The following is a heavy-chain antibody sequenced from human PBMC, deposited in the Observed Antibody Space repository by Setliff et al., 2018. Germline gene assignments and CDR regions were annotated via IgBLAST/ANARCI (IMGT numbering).Heavy chain of an antibody. Sequence: PGGSLRLSCAASGFTFDRETMTWVRQAPGKGLEWVASISGSSSDIYYADSVKGRFTIFRDNSKNTLYSQMSSLRPDDTAMYYCARDQFRKSGGLYSWGQGTLVTVSS. V-gene: IGHV3-21*01. J-gene: IGHJ5*02. D-gene: IGHD2-15*01. CDR1: GFTFDRET. CDR2: ISGSSSDI. CDR3: ARDQFRKSGGLYS.